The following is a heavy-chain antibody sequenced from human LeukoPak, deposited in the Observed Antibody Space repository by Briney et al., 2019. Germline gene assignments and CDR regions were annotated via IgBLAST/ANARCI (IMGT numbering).Heavy chain of an antibody. Sequence: GGSLRLSCAASGFTFSDYYMSWLRQAPGKGLESVSYISSSGSTIYYADSVKGRFTISRDNAKNSLYLQMNSLRAEDTAVYYCASAPELSTYYYYYGMDVWGQGTTVTVSS. D-gene: IGHD3-16*02. CDR1: GFTFSDYY. CDR3: ASAPELSTYYYYYGMDV. CDR2: ISSSGSTI. J-gene: IGHJ6*02. V-gene: IGHV3-11*01.